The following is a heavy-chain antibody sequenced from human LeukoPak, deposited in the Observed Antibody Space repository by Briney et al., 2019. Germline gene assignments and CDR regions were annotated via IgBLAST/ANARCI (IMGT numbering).Heavy chain of an antibody. CDR3: ARERGDNWNVGP. D-gene: IGHD1-20*01. V-gene: IGHV4-59*12. Sequence: SETLSLTCTVSGGSISSYSWSWIRQPPGKGLEWIGYIYYSGSTNNNPSLKSRVSISVDTSRNQFSLKLNSVTAADTAVYYCARERGDNWNVGPWGQGTLATVSS. CDR1: GGSISSYS. CDR2: IYYSGST. J-gene: IGHJ5*02.